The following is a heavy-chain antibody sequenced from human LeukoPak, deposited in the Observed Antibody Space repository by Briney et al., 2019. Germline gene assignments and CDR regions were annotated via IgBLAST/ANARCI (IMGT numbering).Heavy chain of an antibody. CDR2: IRSKAYGGTT. CDR3: TREGVVSIYYYYYMDV. CDR1: GFTFSSYW. D-gene: IGHD2-15*01. V-gene: IGHV3-49*04. J-gene: IGHJ6*03. Sequence: PGGSLRLSCAASGFTFSSYWVSWVRQAPGKGLEWVGFIRSKAYGGTTEYAASVKGRFTISRDDSKSIAYLQMNSLKTEDTAVYYCTREGVVSIYYYYYMDVWGKGTTVTVSS.